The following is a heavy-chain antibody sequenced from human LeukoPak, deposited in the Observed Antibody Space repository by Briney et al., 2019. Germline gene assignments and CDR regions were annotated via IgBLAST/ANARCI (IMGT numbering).Heavy chain of an antibody. CDR1: GGSISSSSYY. CDR3: ARGNSGSSHPLDY. V-gene: IGHV4-61*02. D-gene: IGHD1-26*01. J-gene: IGHJ4*02. Sequence: SQTLSLXCTVSGGSISSSSYYWSWIRQPAGKGLEWIGRIYTTNYNPSLKSRVTISVDTSKNQFSLKLSSVTAADTAVYYCARGNSGSSHPLDYWGQGTLVTVSS. CDR2: IYTT.